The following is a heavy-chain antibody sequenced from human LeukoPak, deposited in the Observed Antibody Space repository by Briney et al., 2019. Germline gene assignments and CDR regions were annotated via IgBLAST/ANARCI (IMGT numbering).Heavy chain of an antibody. CDR2: INPNSGGT. CDR1: GYTFTGYY. J-gene: IGHJ4*02. CDR3: ARTSLRYFDWSRLYYFDY. D-gene: IGHD3-9*01. V-gene: IGHV1-2*02. Sequence: ASVKVSCKSSGYTFTGYYMHWVRQAPGQGLEWMGWINPNSGGTNYAQKFQGRVTMTRDTSISTAYMELSRLRSDDTAVYYCARTSLRYFDWSRLYYFDYWAREPWSPSPQ.